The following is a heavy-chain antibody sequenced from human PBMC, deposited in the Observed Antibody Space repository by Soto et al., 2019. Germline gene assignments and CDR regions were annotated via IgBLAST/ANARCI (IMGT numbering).Heavy chain of an antibody. J-gene: IGHJ4*02. CDR3: AKAGITMIH. V-gene: IGHV3-23*01. D-gene: IGHD3-22*01. CDR2: ISGSGGST. Sequence: GGSLRLSCAASGFTFSSYAMRWVRQAPWEGLEWVSSISGSGGSTYYADSVKGRFTISRDNSKNTLYLQMNSLRAEDTAVYYCAKAGITMIHWGQGTLVTVSS. CDR1: GFTFSSYA.